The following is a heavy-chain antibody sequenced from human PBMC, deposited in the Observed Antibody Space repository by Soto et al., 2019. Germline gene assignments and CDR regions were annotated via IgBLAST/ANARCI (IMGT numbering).Heavy chain of an antibody. J-gene: IGHJ4*02. CDR3: AKDDGWQGADY. CDR1: GFTFSSYG. V-gene: IGHV3-30*18. Sequence: GGSLRLSCAASGFTFSSYGMHWVRQAPGKGLEWVAVISYDGSNKYYADSVKGRFTISRDNSKNTLYLQMNSLRAEDTAVYYCAKDDGWQGADYWGQGTLVTVSS. D-gene: IGHD6-19*01. CDR2: ISYDGSNK.